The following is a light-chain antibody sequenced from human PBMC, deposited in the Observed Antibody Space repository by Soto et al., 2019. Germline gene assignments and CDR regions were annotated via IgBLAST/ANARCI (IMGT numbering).Light chain of an antibody. CDR3: QQRSNWSPIT. CDR2: GAA. J-gene: IGKJ5*01. V-gene: IGKV3D-20*02. CDR1: QSVSSSY. Sequence: ELVMTQSPGTLSLSPGERATLSCRARQSVSSSYLAWYQQKPGQAPRRLIYGAASRATGIPDRFSGSGSGTDFTLTISSLEPEDFAVYYCQQRSNWSPITFGQGTLLEIK.